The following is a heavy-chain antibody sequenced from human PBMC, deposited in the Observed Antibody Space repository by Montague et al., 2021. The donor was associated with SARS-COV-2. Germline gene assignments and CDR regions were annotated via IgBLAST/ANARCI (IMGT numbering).Heavy chain of an antibody. CDR3: ASCSGSSCYYFGMDV. J-gene: IGHJ6*02. CDR1: GGSFSGYY. V-gene: IGHV4-59*01. D-gene: IGHD3-10*02. Sequence: SETLSLTCTLSGGSFSGYYWSWIRQSPGKGLEWIGYIYYSGSTNYNPSLKSRIAISLDTSKNQFSLRSTSVTAADTAVYYCASCSGSSCYYFGMDVWGQGTTVSVSS. CDR2: IYYSGST.